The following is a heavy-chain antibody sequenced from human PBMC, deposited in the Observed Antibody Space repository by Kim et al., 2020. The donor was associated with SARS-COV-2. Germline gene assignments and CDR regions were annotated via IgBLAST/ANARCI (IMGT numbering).Heavy chain of an antibody. J-gene: IGHJ6*02. CDR3: AKDLRVVTPDYYYYYGMDV. CDR2: ISGDGGST. CDR1: GFTFDDYA. V-gene: IGHV3-43*02. Sequence: GGSLRLSCAASGFTFDDYAMHWVRQAPGKGLEWVSLISGDGGSTYYADSVKGRFTISRDNSKNSLYLQMNSLRTEDTALYYCAKDLRVVTPDYYYYYGMDVWGQGTTVTVSS. D-gene: IGHD2-21*02.